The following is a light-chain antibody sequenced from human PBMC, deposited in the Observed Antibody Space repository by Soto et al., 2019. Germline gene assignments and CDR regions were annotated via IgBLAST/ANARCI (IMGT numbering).Light chain of an antibody. J-gene: IGKJ4*01. V-gene: IGKV3-20*01. Sequence: EIVLTQSPGTLSLSPGERGTLSCRASQSVSKNYLAWYQQKPGQAPRLLIYGASSRATGIPDRFSGSGSGTDFTLTISRLEPEDFAVYSCQQYGSSPLTFGGGTKVEIK. CDR1: QSVSKNY. CDR3: QQYGSSPLT. CDR2: GAS.